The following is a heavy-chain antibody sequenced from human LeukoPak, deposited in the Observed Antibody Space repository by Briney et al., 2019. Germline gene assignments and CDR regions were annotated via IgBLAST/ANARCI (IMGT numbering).Heavy chain of an antibody. V-gene: IGHV1-2*02. CDR1: GYTFTGYY. J-gene: IGHJ3*01. Sequence: ASVKVSCKTSGYTFTGYYMHWVRQAPGQGLEWMGWINPNSGGTNYAQKFQGRVTMTRDTSISTVYVELSRLRSDDTAVYYCARDASWGFGDDAFDFWGQGTMVTVSS. CDR3: ARDASWGFGDDAFDF. CDR2: INPNSGGT. D-gene: IGHD3-10*01.